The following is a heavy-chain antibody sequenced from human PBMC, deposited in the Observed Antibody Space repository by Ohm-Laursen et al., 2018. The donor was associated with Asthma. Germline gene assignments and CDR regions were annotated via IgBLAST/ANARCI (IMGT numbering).Heavy chain of an antibody. Sequence: GSLRLSCTASGFIFSNAWMSWVRQAPGKGLEWVGRIKSKTDGGTTDYAAPVKGRFTISRDDSKNTLYLQMNSLKTEDTAVYYCTTVGEYYDSSGYDAFDIWGQGTMVTVSS. J-gene: IGHJ3*02. D-gene: IGHD3-22*01. CDR2: IKSKTDGGTT. CDR1: GFIFSNAW. CDR3: TTVGEYYDSSGYDAFDI. V-gene: IGHV3-15*01.